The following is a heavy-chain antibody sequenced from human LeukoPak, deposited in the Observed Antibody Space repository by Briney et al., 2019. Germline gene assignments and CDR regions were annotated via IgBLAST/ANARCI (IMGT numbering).Heavy chain of an antibody. D-gene: IGHD5-24*01. Sequence: PGGSLGLSCAASRFTFSSYSMSWVRQAPGKGLEWVSSISSGSGYIYYADSVKGRFTISRDNAKNSLYLQMSSLRAEDTAVYYCARDYQLGRAWFDPWGQGTLVTVSS. CDR2: ISSGSGYI. V-gene: IGHV3-21*01. CDR3: ARDYQLGRAWFDP. J-gene: IGHJ5*02. CDR1: RFTFSSYS.